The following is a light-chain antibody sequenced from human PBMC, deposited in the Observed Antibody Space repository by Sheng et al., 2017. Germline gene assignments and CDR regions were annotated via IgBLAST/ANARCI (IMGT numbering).Light chain of an antibody. V-gene: IGKV3-15*01. CDR1: QSVSSN. CDR2: ATS. CDR3: QQYDAWPRT. J-gene: IGKJ1*01. Sequence: ETVMTQSPATLSVSPGERATLSCRASQSVSSNLAWYQQKPGQAPRLLIYATSTRATGIPARFSGSGSGTAFTLTVSILQPEDFAVYYCQQYDAWPRTFGQGTKVEIE.